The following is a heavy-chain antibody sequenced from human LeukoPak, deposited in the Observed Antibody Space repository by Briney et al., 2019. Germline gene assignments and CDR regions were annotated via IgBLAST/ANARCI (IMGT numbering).Heavy chain of an antibody. CDR2: IRSKANSYAT. Sequence: SGGSLRLSCAASGSTFSGSAMHWGRQASGKGLEWVGRIRSKANSYATAYAASVKGRFTISRDDSKNTAYLQMNSLKTEDTAVYYCTRPFRGVTYWGQGTLVTVSS. J-gene: IGHJ4*02. D-gene: IGHD5-18*01. CDR1: GSTFSGSA. CDR3: TRPFRGVTY. V-gene: IGHV3-73*01.